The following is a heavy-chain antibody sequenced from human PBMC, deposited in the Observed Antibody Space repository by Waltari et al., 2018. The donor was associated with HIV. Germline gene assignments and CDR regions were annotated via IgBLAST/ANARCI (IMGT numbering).Heavy chain of an antibody. J-gene: IGHJ6*02. Sequence: QVQLQESGPGLVKPSETLSIPCPVPGGSISSYYWSWIRQPPGTGLEWIGYIYYSGSTNYNPSLKSRVTISVDTSKNQFSLKLSSVTAADTAVYYCARVSYDILTGFYYYYGMDVWGQGTTVTVSS. CDR3: ARVSYDILTGFYYYYGMDV. CDR2: IYYSGST. D-gene: IGHD3-9*01. CDR1: GGSISSYY. V-gene: IGHV4-59*01.